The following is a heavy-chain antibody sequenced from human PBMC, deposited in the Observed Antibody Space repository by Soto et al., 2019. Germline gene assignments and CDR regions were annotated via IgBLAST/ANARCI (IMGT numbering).Heavy chain of an antibody. CDR2: INHSGST. CDR3: ARGDIVVVVAD. J-gene: IGHJ4*02. D-gene: IGHD2-15*01. CDR1: GGSFSGYY. V-gene: IGHV4-34*01. Sequence: QVQLQQWGAGLLKPSETLSLTCAVYGGSFSGYYWSWIRQPPGKGLEWIGEINHSGSTNYNPSLKRRVTISVDTSKNQFSLKLSSVTAADTAVYYCARGDIVVVVADWGQGTLVTVSS.